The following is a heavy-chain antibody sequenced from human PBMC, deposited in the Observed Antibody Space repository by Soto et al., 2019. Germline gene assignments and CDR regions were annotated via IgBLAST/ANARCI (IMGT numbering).Heavy chain of an antibody. CDR1: GYTFTSYG. V-gene: IGHV1-18*01. D-gene: IGHD6-6*01. Sequence: QVQLEQSGAEVKKPGASVKVSCKASGYTFTSYGISWVRQAPGQGLEWMGWISAYNGNTNYAQKLQGRVTMTTDTSTSTAYMELRSLRSDDTAVYYCARASIAARRTFWFDPWGQGTLVTVSS. CDR2: ISAYNGNT. J-gene: IGHJ5*02. CDR3: ARASIAARRTFWFDP.